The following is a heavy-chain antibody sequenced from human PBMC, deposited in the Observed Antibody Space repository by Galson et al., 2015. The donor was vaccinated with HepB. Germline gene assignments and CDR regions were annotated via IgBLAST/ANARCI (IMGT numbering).Heavy chain of an antibody. CDR3: ARGGGRGYDFWSGYRSASHDAFDI. D-gene: IGHD3-3*01. CDR1: GYTFTSYA. J-gene: IGHJ3*02. Sequence: SVKVSCKASGYTFTSYAMHWVRQAPGQRLEWMGWINAGNGNTKYSQKFQGRVTITRDTSASTAYMELSSLRSEDTAVYYCARGGGRGYDFWSGYRSASHDAFDIWGQGTMVTVSS. V-gene: IGHV1-3*01. CDR2: INAGNGNT.